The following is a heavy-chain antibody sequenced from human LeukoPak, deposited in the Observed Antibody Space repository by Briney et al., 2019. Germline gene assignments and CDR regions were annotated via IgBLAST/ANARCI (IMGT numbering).Heavy chain of an antibody. V-gene: IGHV1-69*04. D-gene: IGHD1-26*01. CDR1: GGTLSSYA. CDR3: ARDRVGATGGQYFQH. J-gene: IGHJ1*01. Sequence: SVKVSCKASGGTLSSYAISWVRQAPGQGLEWMGRIIPILGIANYAQKFQGRVTITADKSTSTAYMELSSLRSEDTAVYYCARDRVGATGGQYFQHWGQGTLVTVSS. CDR2: IIPILGIA.